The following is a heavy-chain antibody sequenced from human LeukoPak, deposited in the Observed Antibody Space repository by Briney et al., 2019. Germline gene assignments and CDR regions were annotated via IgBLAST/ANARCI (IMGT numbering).Heavy chain of an antibody. CDR3: ARVYDFWSGHFDY. J-gene: IGHJ4*02. Sequence: PGGSLRLSCAASGFTFSSYAMHWVRQAPGKGLEWVAVISYDGSNKYYADSVKGRFTISRDNSKNTLYLQMNSLRAEDTAVYYCARVYDFWSGHFDYWGQGTLVTVSS. V-gene: IGHV3-30-3*01. CDR1: GFTFSSYA. CDR2: ISYDGSNK. D-gene: IGHD3-3*01.